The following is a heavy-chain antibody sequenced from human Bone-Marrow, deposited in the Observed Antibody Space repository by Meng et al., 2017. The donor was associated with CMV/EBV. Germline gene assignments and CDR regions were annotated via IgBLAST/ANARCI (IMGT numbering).Heavy chain of an antibody. CDR2: FIPIFGKA. CDR3: AREWRVEGPIVDYYYYGMDV. J-gene: IGHJ6*02. CDR1: GGTFSSYA. D-gene: IGHD2-15*01. Sequence: SVKVSCKASGGTFSSYAISWVRQAPGQGLEWMGGFIPIFGKANYAQKFQGRVTITTDESTSTAYMELSSLRSEDTAVYYCAREWRVEGPIVDYYYYGMDVWGQGTTVTVSS. V-gene: IGHV1-69*05.